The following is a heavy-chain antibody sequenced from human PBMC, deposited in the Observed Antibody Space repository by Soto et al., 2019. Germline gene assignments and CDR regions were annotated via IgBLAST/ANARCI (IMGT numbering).Heavy chain of an antibody. V-gene: IGHV4-39*01. CDR3: ARHSLALRKNNWFDP. CDR2: IFYLGSS. CDR1: GDSIISSDFY. J-gene: IGHJ5*02. Sequence: SETLSLTCTVSGDSIISSDFYWGWVRQPPGKGLEWIGSIFYLGSSYYNPSLKSRVTMSVDTSKNQFSLRLRSVTAADTALYFCARHSLALRKNNWFDPWGQGIMVTVSA. D-gene: IGHD3-3*02.